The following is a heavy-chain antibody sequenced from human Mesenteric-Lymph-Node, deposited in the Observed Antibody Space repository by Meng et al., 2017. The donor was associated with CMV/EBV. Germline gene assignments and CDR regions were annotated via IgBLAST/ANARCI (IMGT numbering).Heavy chain of an antibody. Sequence: GESLKISCAASGFTFSSYSMNWVRQAPGKGLEWVANIKQDGSEIHYVDSVKGRFTISRDNAKNSLYLQMNSLIVEDTAVYFCARAIYADWLLFSHWGQGAQVTVSS. V-gene: IGHV3-7*01. D-gene: IGHD3-9*01. CDR3: ARAIYADWLLFSH. J-gene: IGHJ4*02. CDR1: GFTFSSYS. CDR2: IKQDGSEI.